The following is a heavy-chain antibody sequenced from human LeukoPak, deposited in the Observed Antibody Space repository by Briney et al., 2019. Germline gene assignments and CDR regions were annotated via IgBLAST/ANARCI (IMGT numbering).Heavy chain of an antibody. CDR2: INHSGST. D-gene: IGHD3-3*01. J-gene: IGHJ6*03. CDR3: ARGHITIFGVVIDYMDV. CDR1: GGSFSGYS. V-gene: IGHV4-34*01. Sequence: SETLSLTCAVYGGSFSGYSWSWLRQPPGKGLEWIGEINHSGSTNYNPSLKSRVTISVDTSKNQFSLKLSSVTVADTAVYYCARGHITIFGVVIDYMDVWGKGTTVTVSS.